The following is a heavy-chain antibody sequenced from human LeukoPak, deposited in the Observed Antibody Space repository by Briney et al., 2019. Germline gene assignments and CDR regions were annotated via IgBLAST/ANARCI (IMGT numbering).Heavy chain of an antibody. CDR2: IWSDGSNE. V-gene: IGHV3-33*06. J-gene: IGHJ4*02. Sequence: GKSLRLSCAASGFTFSSYCMHWVRQAPGKGLEWVAVIWSDGSNESYADSVKGRFTISRDNLQNTLSLQMNSLRAEETPIYYCAKDAQRGFDYSNSLEHWGQGTLVTVSS. CDR3: AKDAQRGFDYSNSLEH. D-gene: IGHD4-11*01. CDR1: GFTFSSYC.